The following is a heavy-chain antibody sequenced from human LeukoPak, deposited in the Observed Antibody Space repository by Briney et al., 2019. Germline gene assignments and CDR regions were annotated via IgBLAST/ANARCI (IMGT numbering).Heavy chain of an antibody. D-gene: IGHD1-14*01. CDR3: ARGGNLEN. Sequence: GGSLRLSCAASGFTFSKYWMHWVRQAPGKGLMWISRIDSDGGSTSHADSVKGRFTISRDNAKDTLYLQMNSLRAEDTAVYYCARGGNLENWGKGTLVTVSS. V-gene: IGHV3-74*01. CDR2: IDSDGGST. J-gene: IGHJ4*02. CDR1: GFTFSKYW.